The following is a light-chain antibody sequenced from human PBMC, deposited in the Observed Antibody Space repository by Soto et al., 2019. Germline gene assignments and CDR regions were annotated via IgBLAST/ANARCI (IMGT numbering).Light chain of an antibody. CDR2: AAS. CDR1: QGISSY. V-gene: IGKV1-8*01. Sequence: AIRMTQSPSSLSASTGDRVTITCRASQGISSYLVWYQQKLVIAPKLLIYAASTLQSGVPSRFSGSGSGTDFTLTISCLQSEDFSTYYCQQYYSYPWTFGQGTKVDI. CDR3: QQYYSYPWT. J-gene: IGKJ1*01.